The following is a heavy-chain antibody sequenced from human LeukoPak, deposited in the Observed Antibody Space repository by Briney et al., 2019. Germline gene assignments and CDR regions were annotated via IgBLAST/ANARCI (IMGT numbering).Heavy chain of an antibody. CDR1: GFTFSSYS. J-gene: IGHJ4*02. CDR3: ARDGRGGHNDY. Sequence: QPGGSLRLSCAASGFTFSSYSMTWVRQAPGKGLEWVANIREDGSEKKYMDSVKGRFTISRDNAKNSVYLQMNSLRAEDTAVYYCARDGRGGHNDYWGQGTLVTVSS. V-gene: IGHV3-7*01. CDR2: IREDGSEK. D-gene: IGHD1-1*01.